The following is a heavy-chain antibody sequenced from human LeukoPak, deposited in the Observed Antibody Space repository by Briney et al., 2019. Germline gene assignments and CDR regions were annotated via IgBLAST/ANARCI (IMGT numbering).Heavy chain of an antibody. D-gene: IGHD5-18*01. CDR2: INPNSGGT. J-gene: IGHJ4*02. V-gene: IGHV1-2*06. CDR3: ARRPQNTAMVYYFDY. Sequence: ASVKVSCKASGYTFTGYYMHWVRQAPGQGLEWMGRINPNSGGTNYAQKFQGRVTMTRDTSISTAYMELRRLRSDDTAVYYCARRPQNTAMVYYFDYWGQGTLVTVSS. CDR1: GYTFTGYY.